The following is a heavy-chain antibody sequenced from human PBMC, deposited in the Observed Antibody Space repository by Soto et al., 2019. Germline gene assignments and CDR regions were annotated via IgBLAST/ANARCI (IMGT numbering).Heavy chain of an antibody. CDR3: ARAYYDILTGYTPCGY. J-gene: IGHJ4*02. V-gene: IGHV1-2*02. CDR1: GYTFTGYY. D-gene: IGHD3-9*01. Sequence: SVKVSCKASGYTFTGYYMHWVRQAPGQGLEWMGWINPNSGGTNYAQKFQGRVTMTRDTSISTAYMELSRLRSDDTAVYYCARAYYDILTGYTPCGYWGQGTLVTFSS. CDR2: INPNSGGT.